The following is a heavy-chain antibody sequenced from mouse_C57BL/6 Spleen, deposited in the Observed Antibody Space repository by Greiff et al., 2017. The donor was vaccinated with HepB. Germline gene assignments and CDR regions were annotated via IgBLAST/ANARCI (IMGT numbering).Heavy chain of an antibody. CDR2: IDPETGGT. V-gene: IGHV1-15*01. CDR3: TKGAAQATYWFAY. D-gene: IGHD3-2*02. J-gene: IGHJ3*01. CDR1: GYTFTDYE. Sequence: VQLQQSGAELVRPGASVTLSCKASGYTFTDYEMHWVKQTPVHGLEWIGAIDPETGGTAYNQKFKGKAILTADKSSSTAYMELRSLTSEDSAVYYCTKGAAQATYWFAYWGQGTLVTVSA.